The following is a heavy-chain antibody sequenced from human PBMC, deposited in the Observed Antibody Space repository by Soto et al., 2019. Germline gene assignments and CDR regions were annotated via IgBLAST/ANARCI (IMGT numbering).Heavy chain of an antibody. CDR1: GGTFSSYA. D-gene: IGHD2-2*01. J-gene: IGHJ6*02. CDR3: ARNRFVPAAIGRWGMVV. Sequence: QVQLVQSGAEVKKPGSSVKVSCKASGGTFSSYAISWVRQAPGQGLEWMGGIIPIFGTANYAQKFKGRVKITAXXSXSXXYMELSSLRSEDRAVYYCARNRFVPAAIGRWGMVVWGQGTTVTVSS. V-gene: IGHV1-69*12. CDR2: IIPIFGTA.